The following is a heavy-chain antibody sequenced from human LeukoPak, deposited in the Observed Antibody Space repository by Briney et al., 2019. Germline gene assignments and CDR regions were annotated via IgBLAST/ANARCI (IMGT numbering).Heavy chain of an antibody. CDR3: ARATLVPAARGYFDY. V-gene: IGHV4-38-2*02. CDR1: DYSISTGYY. D-gene: IGHD2-2*01. CDR2: IFHRGDT. Sequence: TPSETLSLTCTVSDYSISTGYYWGWIRQPPGKGLEWIGNIFHRGDTYYNPSLKSRVTISLDTSKNRFSLKLSSVTAADTAVYYCARATLVPAARGYFDYWGQGTLVTVSS. J-gene: IGHJ4*02.